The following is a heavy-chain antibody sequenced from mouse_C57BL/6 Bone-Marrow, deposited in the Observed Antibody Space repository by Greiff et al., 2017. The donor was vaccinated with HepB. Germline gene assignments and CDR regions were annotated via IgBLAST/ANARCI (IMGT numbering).Heavy chain of an antibody. CDR2: ISSGGSYT. CDR1: GFTFSSYG. D-gene: IGHD2-5*01. CDR3: ASLYYSNYLYY. J-gene: IGHJ2*01. V-gene: IGHV5-6*02. Sequence: DVMLVESGGDLVKPGGSLKLSCAASGFTFSSYGMSWVRQTPDKRLEWVATISSGGSYTYYPDSVKGRFTISRDNAKNTLYLQMSSLKSEDTAMYYCASLYYSNYLYYWGQGTTLTVSS.